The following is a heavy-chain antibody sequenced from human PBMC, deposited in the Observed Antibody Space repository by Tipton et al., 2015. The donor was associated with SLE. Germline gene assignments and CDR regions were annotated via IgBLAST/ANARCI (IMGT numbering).Heavy chain of an antibody. CDR1: GFTFSSYS. D-gene: IGHD2-15*01. CDR3: AGGPSAARPPRKWCFGL. J-gene: IGHJ2*01. CDR2: INNSSSYK. V-gene: IGHV3-21*03. Sequence: SLRLSCAASGFTFSSYSLNWVRQAPGKGLEWISSINNSSSYKYYPYSVKGRFTTSRDNAKNSFLLQMNSLRAEDAGVYYCAGGPSAARPPRKWCFGLWGRGALV.